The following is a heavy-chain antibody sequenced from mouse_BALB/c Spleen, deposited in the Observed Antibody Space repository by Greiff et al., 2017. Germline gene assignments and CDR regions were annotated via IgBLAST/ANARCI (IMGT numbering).Heavy chain of an antibody. Sequence: VHVKQSGAELVKPGASVKLSCTASGFNIKDTYMHWVKQRPGQGLEWIGMIDPSNSETRLNQKFKDKATLNVDKSSNTAYMQLSSLTSEDSAVYYCARWGLLPNWYFDVWGAGTTVTVSS. CDR2: IDPSNSET. J-gene: IGHJ1*01. CDR3: ARWGLLPNWYFDV. V-gene: IGHV14-3*02. CDR1: GFNIKDTY. D-gene: IGHD2-3*01.